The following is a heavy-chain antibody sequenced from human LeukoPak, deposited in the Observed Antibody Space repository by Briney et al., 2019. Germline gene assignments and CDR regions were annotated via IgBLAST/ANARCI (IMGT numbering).Heavy chain of an antibody. CDR1: GFTFANYN. CDR3: VRGALVVVTAFWYFDL. J-gene: IGHJ2*01. D-gene: IGHD2-21*02. Sequence: KAGGSLRLSCAAAGFTFANYNMNWVRQAPGKGLEWVSSISSSSYIYYADSMKGRVTISRDNAKKSLYLQMNSLRAEDTAVYYCVRGALVVVTAFWYFDLWGRGTLVTVSS. CDR2: ISSSSYI. V-gene: IGHV3-21*01.